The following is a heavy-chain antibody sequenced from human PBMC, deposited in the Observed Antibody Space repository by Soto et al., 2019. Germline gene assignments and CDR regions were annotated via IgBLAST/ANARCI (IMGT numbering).Heavy chain of an antibody. CDR3: ARNYYGSGSYYNWFDP. Sequence: PSETLSLTCAVYGGSFSGYYWSWIRQPPGKGLEWIGEINHSGSTNYNPSLRSRVTISVDTSKNQFSLKLSSVTAADTAVYYCARNYYGSGSYYNWFDPWGQGTLVT. CDR2: INHSGST. CDR1: GGSFSGYY. D-gene: IGHD3-10*01. J-gene: IGHJ5*02. V-gene: IGHV4-34*01.